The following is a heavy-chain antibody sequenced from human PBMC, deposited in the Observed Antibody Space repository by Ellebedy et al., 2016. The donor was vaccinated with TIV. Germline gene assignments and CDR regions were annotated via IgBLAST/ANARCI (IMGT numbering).Heavy chain of an antibody. D-gene: IGHD1-14*01. J-gene: IGHJ4*02. CDR1: GYTFSSYD. CDR2: MNPNSGNT. V-gene: IGHV1-8*01. CDR3: ARGKRNILWSDY. Sequence: AASVKVSCKTSGYTFSSYDITWVRQATGQGLEWMGWMNPNSGNTGYAQECQGRVSMTRDTSTDTAYMELSSLTSEDTAVYYCARGKRNILWSDYWGQGTLVTVSS.